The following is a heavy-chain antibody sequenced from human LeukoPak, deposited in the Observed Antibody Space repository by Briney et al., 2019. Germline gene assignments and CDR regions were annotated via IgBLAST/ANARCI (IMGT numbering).Heavy chain of an antibody. D-gene: IGHD2-15*01. CDR3: VRGYSDGGCFYC. V-gene: IGHV3-64D*06. Sequence: GGSLRLSCSASEFTLRDSWMNWVRQAPGKGLEYVSAIGSNGISTYYVVSVQGRFTISRDNSKNTMYLQMSSLRLEDTAVYFCVRGYSDGGCFYCWGQGTLVTVSS. CDR1: EFTLRDSW. J-gene: IGHJ4*02. CDR2: IGSNGIST.